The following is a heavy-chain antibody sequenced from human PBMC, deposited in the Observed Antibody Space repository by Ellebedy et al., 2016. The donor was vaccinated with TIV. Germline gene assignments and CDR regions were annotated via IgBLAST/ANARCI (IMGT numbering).Heavy chain of an antibody. CDR2: IDWDDDK. CDR1: GFSLNTSGMC. Sequence: SGPTLVKPTQTLTLTCTFSGFSLNTSGMCVSWIRQPPGKALEWLARIDWDDDKYYRTSLTTRLTISKDTSKNQVVLTMTNMDPVDTATFYCARAIVAKVPYYYYYGMDVWGQGTTVTVSS. CDR3: ARAIVAKVPYYYYYGMDV. V-gene: IGHV2-70*11. J-gene: IGHJ6*02. D-gene: IGHD5-12*01.